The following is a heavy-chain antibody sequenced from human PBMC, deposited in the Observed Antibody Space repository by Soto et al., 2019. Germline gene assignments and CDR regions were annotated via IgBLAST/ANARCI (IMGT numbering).Heavy chain of an antibody. D-gene: IGHD3-22*01. J-gene: IGHJ4*02. V-gene: IGHV3-49*03. CDR2: IRSKAYGGTT. CDR3: TREDAYKGASEYDSSGYYYYFDY. Sequence: GGSLRLSCTASGFTFGDYAMSWFRQAPGKGLEWVGFIRSKAYGGTTEYAASVKGRFTISRDDSKSIAYLQMNSLKTEDTAVYYCTREDAYKGASEYDSSGYYYYFDYWGQGTLVTVSS. CDR1: GFTFGDYA.